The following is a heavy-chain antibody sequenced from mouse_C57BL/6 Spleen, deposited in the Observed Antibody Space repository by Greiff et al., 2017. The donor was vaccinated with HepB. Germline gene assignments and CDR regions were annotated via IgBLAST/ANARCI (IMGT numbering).Heavy chain of an antibody. D-gene: IGHD3-2*02. CDR1: GYAFSSSW. CDR2: IYPGDGDT. J-gene: IGHJ4*01. V-gene: IGHV1-82*01. CDR3: ASLDSSGTGY. Sequence: VQLQQSGPELVKPGASVKISCKASGYAFSSSWMNWVKQRPGKGLEWIGRIYPGDGDTNNNGKFKGKSTLTADKSSSTAYMQLSSLTSEDSAVYFCASLDSSGTGYWGQGTSVTVSS.